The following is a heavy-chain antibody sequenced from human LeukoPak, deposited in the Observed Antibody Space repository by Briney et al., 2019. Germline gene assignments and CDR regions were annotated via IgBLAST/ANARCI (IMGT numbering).Heavy chain of an antibody. CDR3: ARDTATTPVY. CDR2: ITNDGSGA. CDR1: GFTFSNYW. D-gene: IGHD6-25*01. V-gene: IGHV3-74*01. J-gene: IGHJ4*02. Sequence: GGSLRLSCTASGFTFSNYWMHWVRQAPGKGLVWVSRITNDGSGATYADSVKGRFTISRDNAKNTVYLQMDSLRAEDTAVYYCARDTATTPVYWGQGTLVTVPS.